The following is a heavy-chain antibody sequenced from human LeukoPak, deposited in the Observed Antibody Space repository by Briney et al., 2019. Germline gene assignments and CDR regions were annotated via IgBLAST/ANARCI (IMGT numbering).Heavy chain of an antibody. CDR2: IYGNGNT. Sequence: SETLSLTSTVSGGSMTNYYWHWIRQPAGKGLEWIGHIYGNGNTDFNPSLNSRLTISLDKSQNQFSLKLNSVTAADTAVYYCARGGSSSWYPLMKWGQGILVTVSS. D-gene: IGHD2-2*01. CDR1: GGSMTNYY. J-gene: IGHJ4*02. V-gene: IGHV4-4*07. CDR3: ARGGSSSWYPLMK.